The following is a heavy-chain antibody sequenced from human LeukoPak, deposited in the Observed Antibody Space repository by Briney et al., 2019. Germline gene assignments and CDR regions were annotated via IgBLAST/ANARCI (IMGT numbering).Heavy chain of an antibody. CDR1: GFTFSSYA. D-gene: IGHD2-15*01. CDR3: AREYCSGGSCYFRYFVDY. J-gene: IGHJ4*02. V-gene: IGHV3-23*01. CDR2: ISGSGGST. Sequence: GGSLRLSCAASGFTFSSYAMSRVRQAPGKGLEWVSAISGSGGSTYYADSVKGRFTISRDNSKNTLYLQMNSLRDEDTAVYYCAREYCSGGSCYFRYFVDYWGQGTLVTVSS.